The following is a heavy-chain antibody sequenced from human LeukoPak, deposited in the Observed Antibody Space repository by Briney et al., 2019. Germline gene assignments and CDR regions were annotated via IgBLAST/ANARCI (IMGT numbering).Heavy chain of an antibody. Sequence: GESLRLSCAASGFTFSSHWMHRVRQTPGKGLMWVSHMNSDGSSTTYADSVKGRFTISRDNAKNTLYLQMNSLRADDTALYYCARDVLGQGVDYWGQGTLVTVSS. V-gene: IGHV3-74*01. D-gene: IGHD2-8*01. CDR1: GFTFSSHW. CDR2: MNSDGSST. J-gene: IGHJ4*02. CDR3: ARDVLGQGVDY.